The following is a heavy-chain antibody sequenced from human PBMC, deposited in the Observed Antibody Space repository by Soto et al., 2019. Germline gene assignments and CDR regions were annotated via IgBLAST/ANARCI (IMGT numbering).Heavy chain of an antibody. J-gene: IGHJ4*02. CDR1: GFTFSSYG. D-gene: IGHD3-9*01. Sequence: PGGSLRLSCAASGFTFSSYGMHWVRQAPGKGLEWVAVISYDGSNKYYADSVKGRFTISRDNSKNTLYLQMNSLRAEDTAVYYCAKDRRDILTETSYFDYWGQGTLVTVSS. V-gene: IGHV3-30*18. CDR2: ISYDGSNK. CDR3: AKDRRDILTETSYFDY.